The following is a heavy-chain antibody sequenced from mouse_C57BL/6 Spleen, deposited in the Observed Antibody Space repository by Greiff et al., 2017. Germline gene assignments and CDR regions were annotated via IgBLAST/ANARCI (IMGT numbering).Heavy chain of an antibody. CDR2: LWSDGST. D-gene: IGHD1-1*02. J-gene: IGHJ1*03. Sequence: QVQLQQSGPGLVAPSQSLSITCTVSGFSLTSYGVHWVRQPPGKGLEWLVVLWSDGSTTYNSALKSRLSISRDNSKSQVFLKMNGLQPDDTAVYYCARHNSGSCWYFDVWGTGTTVTVSS. CDR3: ARHNSGSCWYFDV. CDR1: GFSLTSYG. V-gene: IGHV2-6*02.